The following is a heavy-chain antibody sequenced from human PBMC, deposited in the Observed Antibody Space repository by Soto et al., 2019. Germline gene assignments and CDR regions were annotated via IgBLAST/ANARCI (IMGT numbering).Heavy chain of an antibody. CDR1: GFTFSSYA. CDR2: ISIRGGDE. Sequence: QVQLVESGGGVVQPGKSLRLSCAASGFTFSSYAMHWARQAPGKGLEWVTVISIRGGDEYYAESVRGRFTISRGDSKNTLYLQMDSLIVEDTAVYFGARGTILARQPLDYWGQGTLVTVSS. D-gene: IGHD1-1*01. J-gene: IGHJ4*02. CDR3: ARGTILARQPLDY. V-gene: IGHV3-30*03.